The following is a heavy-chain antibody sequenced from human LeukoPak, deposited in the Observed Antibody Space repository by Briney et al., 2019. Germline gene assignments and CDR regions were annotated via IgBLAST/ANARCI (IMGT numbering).Heavy chain of an antibody. Sequence: GGSLRLSCAASGFTFSSYEMNWVRQAPGKGLEWVSYISSDGCTMYYADSVKGRFTISRDNAKNSLSLQMNSLRAEDTAVYYCARGRHSSGWGEGTLVTVSS. V-gene: IGHV3-48*03. CDR2: ISSDGCTM. CDR3: ARGRHSSG. D-gene: IGHD6-19*01. J-gene: IGHJ4*02. CDR1: GFTFSSYE.